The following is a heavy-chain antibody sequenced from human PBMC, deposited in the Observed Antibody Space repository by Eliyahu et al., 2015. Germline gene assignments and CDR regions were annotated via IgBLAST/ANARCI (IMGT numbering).Heavy chain of an antibody. J-gene: IGHJ4*02. CDR2: IWYDGSNK. D-gene: IGHD4-17*01. CDR1: GFPFSGYG. V-gene: IGHV3-33*01. CDR3: ARAGPRTTVYHELDS. Sequence: QVQLVQSGGGVVQPGGSLRLSCAASGFPFSGYGMHWVRQAPGKGLGWVAVIWYDGSNKWYEESVRGRFSISRDNSKNTLFLQMSSLRVEDTAVYYCARAGPRTTVYHELDSWGQGTLVTVSS.